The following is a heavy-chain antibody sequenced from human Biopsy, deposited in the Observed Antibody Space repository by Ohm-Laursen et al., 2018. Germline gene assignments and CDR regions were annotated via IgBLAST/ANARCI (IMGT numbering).Heavy chain of an antibody. CDR1: GFSFENYV. D-gene: IGHD1/OR15-1a*01. Sequence: SLRLSCAASGFSFENYVMKWFRQGPGKGLEWVGLIRSSGYGGTADYAASVKGRFTISRDYSKSFAYLQMTSLRTEDTAVYFCAREGLGTTADCWGQGILVTVSS. CDR2: IRSSGYGGTA. J-gene: IGHJ4*02. CDR3: AREGLGTTADC. V-gene: IGHV3-49*03.